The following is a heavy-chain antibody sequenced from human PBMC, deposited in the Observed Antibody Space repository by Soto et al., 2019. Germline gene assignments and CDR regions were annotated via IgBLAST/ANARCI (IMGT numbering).Heavy chain of an antibody. J-gene: IGHJ4*02. CDR2: ISAYNGNT. D-gene: IGHD1-1*01. V-gene: IGHV1-18*01. CDR3: AVTVEMATTGGFFDY. CDR1: GYTFTSYG. Sequence: ASVKVSCKASGYTFTSYGISWVRQAPGKGLEWMGWISAYNGNTNYAQKHQGRVTMTTDTSTSTAYMELRSLRSDDTAVYYCAVTVEMATTGGFFDYWGQGTLVTVSS.